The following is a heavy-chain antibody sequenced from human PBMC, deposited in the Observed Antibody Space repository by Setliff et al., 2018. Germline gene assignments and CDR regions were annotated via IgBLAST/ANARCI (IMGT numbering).Heavy chain of an antibody. J-gene: IGHJ6*03. D-gene: IGHD5-12*01. CDR3: ARERGDIVSTTSYYYYMDV. V-gene: IGHV1-18*01. Sequence: ASVKVSCKASGGTFSSYAISWVRQAPGQRLEWMGWISAYNDNTNYAQKVQGRVTMTTDTSTSTAYMELRSLTSDDTAVYYCARERGDIVSTTSYYYYMDVWGKGTTVTVSS. CDR1: GGTFSSYA. CDR2: ISAYNDNT.